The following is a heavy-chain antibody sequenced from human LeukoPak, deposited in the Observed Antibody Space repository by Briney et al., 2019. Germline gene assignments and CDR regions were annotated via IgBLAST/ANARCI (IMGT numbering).Heavy chain of an antibody. CDR3: ARVSRYGSGRRPDTSHRTYRWFDP. V-gene: IGHV4-34*01. Sequence: HSETLSLTCAVYGGSFSGYYWSWIHQPPGKGLEWIGEINHSGSTNYNPSLKSRVTISVDTSKNQFSLKLSSVTAADTAVYYCARVSRYGSGRRPDTSHRTYRWFDPWGQGTLVTVSS. CDR2: INHSGST. D-gene: IGHD3-10*01. J-gene: IGHJ5*02. CDR1: GGSFSGYY.